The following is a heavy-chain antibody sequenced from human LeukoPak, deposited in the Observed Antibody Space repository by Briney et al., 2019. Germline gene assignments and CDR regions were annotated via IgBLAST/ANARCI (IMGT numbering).Heavy chain of an antibody. CDR1: GGTFISYA. Sequence: ASVKVSCKASGGTFISYAISWVRQAPGQGLEWMGRIIPIFGIANYAQKFQGRVTITADKSTSTAYMELSSLRSEDTAVYYCARENRVVVAANYYYYGMDVWGQGTTVTVSS. V-gene: IGHV1-69*04. J-gene: IGHJ6*02. D-gene: IGHD2-15*01. CDR2: IIPIFGIA. CDR3: ARENRVVVAANYYYYGMDV.